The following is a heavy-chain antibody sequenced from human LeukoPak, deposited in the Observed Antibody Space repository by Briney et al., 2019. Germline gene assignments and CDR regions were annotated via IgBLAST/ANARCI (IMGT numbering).Heavy chain of an antibody. V-gene: IGHV3-7*01. CDR1: GLTFSSYW. CDR3: ARYYDGTAYQDSFDY. CDR2: IKPDGSEK. Sequence: GGSLRLSCAASGLTFSSYWMSWVRQAPGKGLEWVANIKPDGSEKYYVDSVKGRFTISRDNAKNSLYLQMNSLRAEDTAVYYCARYYDGTAYQDSFDYWGQGTLVTVSS. D-gene: IGHD3-22*01. J-gene: IGHJ4*02.